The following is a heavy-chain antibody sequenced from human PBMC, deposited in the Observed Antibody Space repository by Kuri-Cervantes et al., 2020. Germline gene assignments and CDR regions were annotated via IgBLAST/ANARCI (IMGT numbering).Heavy chain of an antibody. Sequence: SETLSLTCAVYGGSLSGFYWNWIRQPPGKGLEWIGEITHSGGTKYNPSLESRATLSVDTSRNQFSLKLSSVTAADTAVYYCARDRAGLWHYYDSSGSDAFDIWGQGTMVTVSS. V-gene: IGHV4-34*01. CDR1: GGSLSGFY. D-gene: IGHD3-22*01. J-gene: IGHJ3*02. CDR2: ITHSGGT. CDR3: ARDRAGLWHYYDSSGSDAFDI.